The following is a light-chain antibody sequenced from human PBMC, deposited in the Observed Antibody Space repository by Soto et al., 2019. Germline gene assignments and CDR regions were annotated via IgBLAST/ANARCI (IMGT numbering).Light chain of an antibody. V-gene: IGKV1-39*01. J-gene: IGKJ1*01. CDR1: QTISSW. CDR2: GAS. Sequence: DIQMNQSPSTLSGSVGDRVTITCRASQTISSWLAWYQQKPGKAPKLLIYGASNLESGVPSRFSGSGSGTDFTLTISTLQPEDFATYFCQQSYSNPQTFGQGTKVDIK. CDR3: QQSYSNPQT.